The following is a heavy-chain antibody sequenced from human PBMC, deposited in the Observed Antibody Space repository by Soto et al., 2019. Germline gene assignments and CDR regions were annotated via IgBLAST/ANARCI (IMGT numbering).Heavy chain of an antibody. D-gene: IGHD6-19*01. V-gene: IGHV4-59*01. CDR2: IYYSGST. CDR1: NGSISPYY. CDR3: ARVPWQWLGGYAFDI. J-gene: IGHJ3*02. Sequence: SETLSLTCTVSNGSISPYYWSWIRQPPGKGLEWIGYIYYSGSTNYNPSLKSRATISVDTSKNQFTLKLSSVTAADTAVYYCARVPWQWLGGYAFDIWGQGTMVTVSS.